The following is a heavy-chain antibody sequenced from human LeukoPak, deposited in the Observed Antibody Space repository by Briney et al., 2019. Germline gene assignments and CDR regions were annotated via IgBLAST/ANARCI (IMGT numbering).Heavy chain of an antibody. D-gene: IGHD6-25*01. CDR3: ARVGARLGAFDI. Sequence: GGSLRLSCAASGFTFSSYWMHWVRQAPGKGLVWVSRINSDGSRTTYADSVKGRFTISRDNAKNTLYQQMNSLRAEDTAVYYCARVGARLGAFDIWGQGTMVTVSS. CDR2: INSDGSRT. V-gene: IGHV3-74*01. J-gene: IGHJ3*02. CDR1: GFTFSSYW.